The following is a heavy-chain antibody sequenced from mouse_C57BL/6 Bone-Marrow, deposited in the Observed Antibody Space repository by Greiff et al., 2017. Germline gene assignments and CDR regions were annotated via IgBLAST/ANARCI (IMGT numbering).Heavy chain of an antibody. D-gene: IGHD1-1*01. CDR2: IYPGNSDT. CDR1: GYTFTSYW. CDR3: TRDYYYYGSSYGAMDY. Sequence: EVKLVESGTVLARPGASVKMSCKTSGYTFTSYWMHWVKQRPGQGLEWIGAIYPGNSDTSYNQKFKGKAKLTAVTSASTAYMELSSLTNEDSAVYYCTRDYYYYGSSYGAMDYWGQGTSVTVSS. V-gene: IGHV1-5*01. J-gene: IGHJ4*01.